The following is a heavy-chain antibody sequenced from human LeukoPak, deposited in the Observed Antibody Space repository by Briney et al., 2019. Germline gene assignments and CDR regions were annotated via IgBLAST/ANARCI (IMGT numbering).Heavy chain of an antibody. V-gene: IGHV4-38-2*02. CDR2: LHHSGST. Sequence: SETLSLTCNVSGYSISSTYYWGWIRQPPGKGLELIGSLHHSGSTYYNPALKSRVTISVDTSKNQFSLKLSSVTAADTAVYYCARHRSSSWYLYNRFDPWGQGTLVTVSS. CDR1: GYSISSTYY. J-gene: IGHJ5*02. D-gene: IGHD6-13*01. CDR3: ARHRSSSWYLYNRFDP.